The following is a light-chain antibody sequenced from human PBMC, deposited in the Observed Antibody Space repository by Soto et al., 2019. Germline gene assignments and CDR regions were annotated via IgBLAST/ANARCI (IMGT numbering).Light chain of an antibody. V-gene: IGLV2-23*01. J-gene: IGLJ1*01. CDR2: EGS. CDR3: CSYARSSTYV. Sequence: QSALTQPASVSGSPGQSITISCTGTSSDVGTYNLVSWYQQHPGKAPKLMIFEGSKRPSGVSNRFSGSKSGNXXXLTISGLQAEDEADYYCCSYARSSTYVFGTGXXXTVL. CDR1: SSDVGTYNL.